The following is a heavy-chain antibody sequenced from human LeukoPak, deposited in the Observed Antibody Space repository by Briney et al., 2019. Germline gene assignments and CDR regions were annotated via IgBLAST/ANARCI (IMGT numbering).Heavy chain of an antibody. CDR3: ARGHPPSYYDFWSGYYLPDFDY. V-gene: IGHV1-69*13. J-gene: IGHJ4*02. CDR1: GGTFSSYA. CDR2: ITPIFGTA. Sequence: GASVKVSCKASGGTFSSYAISWVRQAPGQGLEWMGGITPIFGTANYAQKFQGRVTITADESTSTAYMELSSLRSDDTAVYYCARGHPPSYYDFWSGYYLPDFDYWGQGTLVTVSS. D-gene: IGHD3-3*01.